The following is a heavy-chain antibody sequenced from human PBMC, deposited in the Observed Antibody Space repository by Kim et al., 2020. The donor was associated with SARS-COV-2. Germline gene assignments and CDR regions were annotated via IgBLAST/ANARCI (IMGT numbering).Heavy chain of an antibody. CDR1: GFTFSSYW. J-gene: IGHJ6*02. D-gene: IGHD6-13*01. CDR3: ARVTGYSSSWNPLAVAGIYYYYGMDV. Sequence: GGSLRLSCVASGFTFSSYWMSWVRQAPGKGLEWVSDIKQDGSEKYYVDSVKGRFTISRDNAKNSLYLQMNSLRAEDTAVYYCARVTGYSSSWNPLAVAGIYYYYGMDVWGQGTTVTVSS. V-gene: IGHV3-7*01. CDR2: IKQDGSEK.